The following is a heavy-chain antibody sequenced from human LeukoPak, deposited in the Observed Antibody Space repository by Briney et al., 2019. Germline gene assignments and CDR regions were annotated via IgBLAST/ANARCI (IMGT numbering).Heavy chain of an antibody. D-gene: IGHD3-10*01. J-gene: IGHJ5*02. CDR2: ISYDGSNK. CDR3: AKSADGSGSTKFDP. V-gene: IGHV3-30*18. CDR1: GFTLSSYG. Sequence: PGGSLRLSCAASGFTLSSYGMHWVRQAPGKGLEGVAVISYDGSNKYYADSVKGRFTISRDNSKNTLYLQMNSLRAEDTAVYYCAKSADGSGSTKFDPWGQGTLVTVSS.